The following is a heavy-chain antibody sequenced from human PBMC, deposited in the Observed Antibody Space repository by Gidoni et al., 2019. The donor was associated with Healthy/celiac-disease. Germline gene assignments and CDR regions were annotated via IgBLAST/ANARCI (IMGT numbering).Heavy chain of an antibody. J-gene: IGHJ4*02. D-gene: IGHD5-12*01. Sequence: EVQLLESGGGLVQPGGSLRLSCAASGFTFSSYAMSWVRQAPGKGLEWVSAISGSGGSTYYADSVKGRFTISRDNSKNTLYLQMNSLRAEDTAVYYCEVSPRGYSGYMVDYWGQGTLVTVSS. V-gene: IGHV3-23*01. CDR2: ISGSGGST. CDR1: GFTFSSYA. CDR3: EVSPRGYSGYMVDY.